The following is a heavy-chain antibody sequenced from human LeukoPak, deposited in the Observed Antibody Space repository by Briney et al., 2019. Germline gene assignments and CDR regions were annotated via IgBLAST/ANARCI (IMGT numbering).Heavy chain of an antibody. CDR3: ARDWGKGDY. V-gene: IGHV3-33*08. CDR2: IWYDGSNK. Sequence: GGSLRLSCAASGFTFSTYDMVWVRQAPGKGLEWVSLIWYDGSNKYYADSVKGRFTISRDNSKNTLYLQMNSLRAEDTAVYYCARDWGKGDYWGQGTLVTVSS. CDR1: GFTFSTYD. J-gene: IGHJ4*02. D-gene: IGHD3-16*01.